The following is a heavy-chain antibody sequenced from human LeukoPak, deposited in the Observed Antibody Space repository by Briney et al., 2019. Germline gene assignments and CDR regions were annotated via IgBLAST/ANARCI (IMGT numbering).Heavy chain of an antibody. CDR3: AKDVIVVVTAKFGPRFDY. V-gene: IGHV3-23*01. Sequence: QSGGSLRLSCAASGFTSSSYAMSWVRQAPGKGLEWVSAISGSGGSTYYADSVKGRFTISRDNSKNTLYLQMNSLRAEDTAVYYCAKDVIVVVTAKFGPRFDYWGQGTLVTVSS. D-gene: IGHD2-21*02. CDR1: GFTSSSYA. J-gene: IGHJ4*02. CDR2: ISGSGGST.